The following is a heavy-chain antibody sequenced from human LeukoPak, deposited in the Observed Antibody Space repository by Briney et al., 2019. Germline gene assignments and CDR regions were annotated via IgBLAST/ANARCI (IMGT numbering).Heavy chain of an antibody. D-gene: IGHD6-13*01. V-gene: IGHV1-3*01. Sequence: EASVKVSCKASGYTFTSYAMHWVRQAPGQRLEWMGWINAGNGNTKYSRKFQGRVTITRDTSASTAYMELSSLRSEDTAVYYCARDRPGGSSWYAPPDAFDIWGQGTMVTVSS. CDR2: INAGNGNT. CDR3: ARDRPGGSSWYAPPDAFDI. J-gene: IGHJ3*02. CDR1: GYTFTSYA.